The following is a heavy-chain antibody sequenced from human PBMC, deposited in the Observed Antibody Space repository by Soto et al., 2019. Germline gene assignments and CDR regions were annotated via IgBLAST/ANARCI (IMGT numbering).Heavy chain of an antibody. V-gene: IGHV1-2*02. CDR1: GYTFTGYY. Sequence: ASVKVSCKASGYTFTGYYMHWVRQAPGQGLEWMGWINPNSGGTNYAQKFQGRVTMTRDTSISTAYMELSRLRSDDTAVYYCARSSIAASPGYYWGQGTLVTVSS. J-gene: IGHJ4*02. CDR3: ARSSIAASPGYY. CDR2: INPNSGGT. D-gene: IGHD6-6*01.